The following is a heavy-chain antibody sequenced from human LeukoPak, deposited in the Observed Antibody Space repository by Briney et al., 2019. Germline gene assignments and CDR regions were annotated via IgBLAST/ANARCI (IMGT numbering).Heavy chain of an antibody. D-gene: IGHD2-2*01. CDR1: GFAFSTYA. Sequence: GGSLRLYCAASGFAFSTYAMNWDRQAPGKGLEWVSGISGSGGSTYYADSVKGRFTISRDNSKNTLYLQMSSLRADDTAVYYCAAPQYCSSTSCYLLYYYGMDVWGKGTTVTVSS. CDR3: AAPQYCSSTSCYLLYYYGMDV. J-gene: IGHJ6*04. CDR2: ISGSGGST. V-gene: IGHV3-23*01.